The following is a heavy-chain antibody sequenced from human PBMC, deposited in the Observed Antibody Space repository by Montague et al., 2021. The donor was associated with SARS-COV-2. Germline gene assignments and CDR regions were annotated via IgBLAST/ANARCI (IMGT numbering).Heavy chain of an antibody. V-gene: IGHV4-59*01. D-gene: IGHD1-26*01. J-gene: IGHJ4*02. CDR2: VFYTGLN. Sequence: SETLSLTCTVSRGFINNYYWNWIRQPPDKGLEWIGFVFYTGLNKYNPSLESRVTISLDTSGNQFSLRLTSVTAADTAVYFCARGLGANLDYWGQGILVTV. CDR1: RGFINNYY. CDR3: ARGLGANLDY.